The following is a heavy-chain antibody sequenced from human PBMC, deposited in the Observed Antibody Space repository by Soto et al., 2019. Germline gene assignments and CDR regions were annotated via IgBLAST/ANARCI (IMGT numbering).Heavy chain of an antibody. CDR2: IYYSGST. D-gene: IGHD3-10*01. CDR1: GGSVSSGSYY. V-gene: IGHV4-61*01. CDR3: AREIGSGGLYYGMDV. J-gene: IGHJ6*02. Sequence: SETLSLTCTVSGGSVSSGSYYWSWIRQPPGKGLEWIGYIYYSGSTNYNPSLKSRVTISVDTSKNQFSLKLSSVTAADTAVYYCAREIGSGGLYYGMDVWGQGTTVTVSS.